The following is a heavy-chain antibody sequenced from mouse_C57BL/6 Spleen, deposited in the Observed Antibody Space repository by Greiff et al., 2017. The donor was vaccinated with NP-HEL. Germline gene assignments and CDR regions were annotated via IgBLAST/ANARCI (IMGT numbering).Heavy chain of an antibody. CDR1: GFTFSDYG. J-gene: IGHJ4*01. CDR2: ISSGSSTI. V-gene: IGHV5-17*01. CDR3: ARRVYDYDEDYAMDY. Sequence: EVQVVESGGGLVKPGGSLKLSCAASGFTFSDYGMHWVRQAPEKGLEWVAYISSGSSTIYYADTVKGRFTISRDNAKNTLFLQMTSLRSEDTAMYYCARRVYDYDEDYAMDYWGQGTSVTVSS. D-gene: IGHD2-4*01.